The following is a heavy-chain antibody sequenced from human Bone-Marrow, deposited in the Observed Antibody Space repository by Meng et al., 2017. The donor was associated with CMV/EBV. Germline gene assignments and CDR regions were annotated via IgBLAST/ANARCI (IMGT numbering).Heavy chain of an antibody. J-gene: IGHJ6*03. CDR3: ARGNPMTTVTTVRGSYYYYSMDV. Sequence: ESLKISCTPSGFTFSSYWMSWVRRAPGKGLEWVANINEYGREKYYVDSVKGRFTISRNFAKNLLYLQLSSLRAEDTAVYYCARGNPMTTVTTVRGSYYYYSMDVWGRGTTVTVSS. CDR1: GFTFSSYW. V-gene: IGHV3-7*04. CDR2: INEYGREK. D-gene: IGHD4-17*01.